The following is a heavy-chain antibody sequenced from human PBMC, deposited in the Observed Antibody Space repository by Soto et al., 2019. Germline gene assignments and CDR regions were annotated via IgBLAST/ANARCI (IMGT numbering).Heavy chain of an antibody. CDR2: IWNDESNK. CDR3: ARIGTWALNFDY. Sequence: PGGSLRLSCAASGFTFSNYHMHWVRQAPGKGLEWVALIWNDESNKFYADSVKGRFTISRDNSRNTLYLQMNSLRAEDTAVYYCARIGTWALNFDYWGQGTLVTVSS. V-gene: IGHV3-33*01. J-gene: IGHJ4*02. D-gene: IGHD2-8*01. CDR1: GFTFSNYH.